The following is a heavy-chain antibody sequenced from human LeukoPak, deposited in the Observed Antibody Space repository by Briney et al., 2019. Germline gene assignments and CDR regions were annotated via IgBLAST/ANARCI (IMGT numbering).Heavy chain of an antibody. Sequence: GGTLRLSCAASGFTFSSYGMSWVRQAPGKGLEWVSAISGSGGSTYYADSVKGRFTISRDNARNSLYLQMYSLRVEDTAVYYCAREQTRGGDLDYWGQGARVTVSS. CDR3: AREQTRGGDLDY. CDR1: GFTFSSYG. D-gene: IGHD1/OR15-1a*01. V-gene: IGHV3-23*01. J-gene: IGHJ4*02. CDR2: ISGSGGST.